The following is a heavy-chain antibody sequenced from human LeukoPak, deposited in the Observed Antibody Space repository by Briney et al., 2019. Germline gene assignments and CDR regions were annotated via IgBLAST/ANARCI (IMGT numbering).Heavy chain of an antibody. V-gene: IGHV3-30*04. Sequence: GGSLRLPCAASGFTFSSYAMHWVRQAPGKGLEWVAVISYDGSNKYYADSVKGRFTISRDDSKNTLYLQMNSLRAEDTAVYYCVRAGYCSSTSCYSYYFDYWGQGTLVTVSS. D-gene: IGHD2-2*01. J-gene: IGHJ4*02. CDR1: GFTFSSYA. CDR2: ISYDGSNK. CDR3: VRAGYCSSTSCYSYYFDY.